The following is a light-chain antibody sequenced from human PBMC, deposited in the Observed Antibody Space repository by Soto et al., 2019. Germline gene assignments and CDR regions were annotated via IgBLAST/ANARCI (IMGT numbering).Light chain of an antibody. CDR3: HQYVTSPRT. J-gene: IGKJ1*01. CDR2: GAS. CDR1: QSISGGY. Sequence: EIVLAQSPGTLSLSPGERATLSCRASQSISGGYLARYQHKPGQAPRLLFYGASKRATGVPDRFSGSGSGTEFTLTISRLEAEDFAVYYCHQYVTSPRTFGQGTKVEI. V-gene: IGKV3-20*01.